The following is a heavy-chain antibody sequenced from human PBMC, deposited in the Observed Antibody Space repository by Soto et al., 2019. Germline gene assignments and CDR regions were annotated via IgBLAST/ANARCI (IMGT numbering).Heavy chain of an antibody. D-gene: IGHD2-21*02. J-gene: IGHJ4*02. V-gene: IGHV3-9*01. CDR3: ARDSSSDYYVFSASDY. CDR2: ISWNSGAI. CDR1: GFTFDDYA. Sequence: GGSLRLSCVVTGFTFDDYAMHWVRRAPGKGLEWVSGISWNSGAINYADSVKGRFTISRDNGKKSLYLQMNSLRKEDTALYYCARDSSSDYYVFSASDYWGQGALVTVSS.